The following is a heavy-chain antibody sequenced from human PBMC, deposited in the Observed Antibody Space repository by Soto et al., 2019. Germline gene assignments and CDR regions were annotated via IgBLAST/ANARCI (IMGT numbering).Heavy chain of an antibody. D-gene: IGHD6-13*01. V-gene: IGHV3-30*04. J-gene: IGHJ4*02. Sequence: QVQLGESGGGVVQPGRSLRLSCVGSGFTFSYYAMHWVRQAPGKGLEWLAVMSFDGRNKDYADSVKGRFTISRDNSKNTMYLQMTSLRSEDTAVYYCAREPIAESGTGDFESWGQGTLVTVSS. CDR2: MSFDGRNK. CDR1: GFTFSYYA. CDR3: AREPIAESGTGDFES.